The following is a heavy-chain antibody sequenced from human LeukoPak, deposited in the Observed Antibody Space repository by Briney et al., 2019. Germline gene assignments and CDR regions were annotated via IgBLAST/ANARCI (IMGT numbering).Heavy chain of an antibody. V-gene: IGHV1-18*01. J-gene: IGHJ5*02. CDR2: ISAYNGKT. Sequence: ASVTVSCKASGYTFTTYGLSWVRQAPGQGIEWMGWISAYNGKTSYAQKFQGRVTMTTDTSTSTAYMELRSLSSDDTAMYYCAREGKFYDILTGYSTAANWFDPWGQGTLVTVSS. D-gene: IGHD3-9*01. CDR3: AREGKFYDILTGYSTAANWFDP. CDR1: GYTFTTYG.